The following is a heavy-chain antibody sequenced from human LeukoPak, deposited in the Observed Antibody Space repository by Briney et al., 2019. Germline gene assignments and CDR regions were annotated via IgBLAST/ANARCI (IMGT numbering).Heavy chain of an antibody. CDR2: IYYSGST. CDR1: GRSLGGYY. V-gene: IGHV4-59*01. D-gene: IGHD3-16*02. J-gene: IGHJ3*02. Sequence: KASETLSLTCAVYGRSLGGYYWSWIRQPPGKGLEWIGYIYYSGSTNYNPSLKSRVTISVDTSKNQFSLTLSSVTAADTPVYYCARAVITFGGVIVLDAFDIWGQETMVSVSS. CDR3: ARAVITFGGVIVLDAFDI.